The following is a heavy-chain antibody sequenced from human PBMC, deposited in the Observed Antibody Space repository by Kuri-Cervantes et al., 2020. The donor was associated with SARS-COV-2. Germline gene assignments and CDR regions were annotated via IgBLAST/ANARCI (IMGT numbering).Heavy chain of an antibody. J-gene: IGHJ6*03. D-gene: IGHD2-2*01. V-gene: IGHV3-30*02. CDR3: AKDFTQVVPAAHYYYYYCMDV. CDR2: IRYDGSNK. Sequence: GESLKISCAASGFTFSSYGMHWVRQAPGKGLEWGAFIRYDGSNKYYADSVKGRFTISRDNSKNTLYLQMNSLRAEDTAVYYCAKDFTQVVPAAHYYYYYCMDVWGKGTTVTVSS. CDR1: GFTFSSYG.